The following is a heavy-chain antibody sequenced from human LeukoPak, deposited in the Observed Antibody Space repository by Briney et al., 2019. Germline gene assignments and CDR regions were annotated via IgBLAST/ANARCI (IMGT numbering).Heavy chain of an antibody. CDR1: GGSISSSSYY. CDR3: ARSEPYYYDSSGYSALFDY. Sequence: KPSETLSLTCTVSGGSISSSSYYWGWIRQPPGKGLEWIGSIYYSGSTYYNPSLKSRVTISVDTSKNQFSLKLSSVTAADTAVYYCARSEPYYYDSSGYSALFDYWGQGTLVTVSS. D-gene: IGHD3-22*01. CDR2: IYYSGST. J-gene: IGHJ4*02. V-gene: IGHV4-39*01.